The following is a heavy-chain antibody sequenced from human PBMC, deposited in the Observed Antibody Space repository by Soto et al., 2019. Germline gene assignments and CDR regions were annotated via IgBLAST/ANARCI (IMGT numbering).Heavy chain of an antibody. CDR2: IYNTGST. CDR3: ARDLWGYCGTDCYPLDV. V-gene: IGHV4-61*01. D-gene: IGHD2-21*02. CDR1: GGSISSISYY. J-gene: IGHJ6*02. Sequence: SETLSLTCTVSGGSISSISYYWGWLRQPPGKGLEWIGYIYNTGSTNYNPSFKSRVTIPVDTSKNQFSLKLNSVTAADTAVYYCARDLWGYCGTDCYPLDVWGQGTTVTVSS.